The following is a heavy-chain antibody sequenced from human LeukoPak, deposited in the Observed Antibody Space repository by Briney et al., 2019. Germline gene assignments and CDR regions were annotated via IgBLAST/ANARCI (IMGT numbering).Heavy chain of an antibody. Sequence: GGSLRLSCAASGFTFSDHYMDWVRQAPGKGLEWVGRTRNKANSYTTEYAASVKGRFTISRDDSKSIAYLQMNSLKTEDTAVYYCTRVGSGRTGLDYWGQGTLVTVSS. J-gene: IGHJ4*02. CDR2: TRNKANSYTT. V-gene: IGHV3-72*01. D-gene: IGHD1-26*01. CDR3: TRVGSGRTGLDY. CDR1: GFTFSDHY.